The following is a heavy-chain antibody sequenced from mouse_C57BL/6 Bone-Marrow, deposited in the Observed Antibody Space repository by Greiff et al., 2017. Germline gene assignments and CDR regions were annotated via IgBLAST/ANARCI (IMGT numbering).Heavy chain of an antibody. J-gene: IGHJ4*01. CDR1: GFTFSDYY. CDR3: AREAEGDYYAMDY. V-gene: IGHV5-16*01. CDR2: INYDGSST. Sequence: KLVESEGGLVQPGSSMKLSCTASGFTFSDYYMAWVRQVPEKGLEWVANINYDGSSTYYLDSLKSRFIISRDNAKNILYLQMSSLKSEDTATYYCAREAEGDYYAMDYWGQGTSVTVSS.